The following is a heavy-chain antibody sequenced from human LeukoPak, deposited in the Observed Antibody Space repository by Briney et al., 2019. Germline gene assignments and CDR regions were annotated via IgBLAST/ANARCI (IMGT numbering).Heavy chain of an antibody. CDR3: ARDRFGGSEFDP. D-gene: IGHD3-10*01. Sequence: SCKASGFTFSSYWMHWVRQAPGKGLVWVSRINSDGSSTSYADSVKGRFTISRDNAKNTLYLQMNSLRAEDTAVYYCARDRFGGSEFDPWGQGTLVTVSS. CDR2: INSDGSST. CDR1: GFTFSSYW. J-gene: IGHJ5*02. V-gene: IGHV3-74*01.